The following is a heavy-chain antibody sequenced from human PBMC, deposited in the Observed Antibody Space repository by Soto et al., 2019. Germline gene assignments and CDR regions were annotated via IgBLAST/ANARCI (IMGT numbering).Heavy chain of an antibody. CDR2: INHSGST. Sequence: PSETLSLTCAVYGGSFSGYYWSWIRQPPGKGLEWIGEINHSGSTNYNPSLKSRVTISVDTSKNQFSLKLSSVTAADTAVYYCARDWSSFGLYFDYWGQGTLVTVSS. J-gene: IGHJ4*02. CDR3: ARDWSSFGLYFDY. V-gene: IGHV4-34*01. CDR1: GGSFSGYY. D-gene: IGHD2-2*01.